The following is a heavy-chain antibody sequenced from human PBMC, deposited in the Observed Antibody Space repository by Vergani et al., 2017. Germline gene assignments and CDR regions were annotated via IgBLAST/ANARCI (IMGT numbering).Heavy chain of an antibody. CDR2: INPSGGST. CDR1: GGTFSSYA. J-gene: IGHJ4*02. Sequence: QVQLVQSGAEVKKPGSSVKVSCKASGGTFSSYAISWVRQAPGQGLEWMGIINPSGGSTSYAQKFQGRVTMTRDTSTSTVYMELSSLRSEDTAVYYCARASRVDTAMVDYYWGQGTLVTVSS. D-gene: IGHD5-18*01. CDR3: ARASRVDTAMVDYY. V-gene: IGHV1-46*01.